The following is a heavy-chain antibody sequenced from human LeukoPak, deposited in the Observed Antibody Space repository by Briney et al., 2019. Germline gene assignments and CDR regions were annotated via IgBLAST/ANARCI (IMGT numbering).Heavy chain of an antibody. CDR1: GCMVSDYY. CDR2: LRGDTGDT. V-gene: IGHV1-2*02. Sequence: GASVKVSCKTSGCMVSDYYMHWVRQAPGQGLEWMGWLRGDTGDTDSPQKFKGRVTMTRDTATNTAYMQLSRLTYDDTAIYFCARVRDNACDYWGQGTLVTVSS. CDR3: ARVRDNACDY. D-gene: IGHD1-1*01. J-gene: IGHJ4*02.